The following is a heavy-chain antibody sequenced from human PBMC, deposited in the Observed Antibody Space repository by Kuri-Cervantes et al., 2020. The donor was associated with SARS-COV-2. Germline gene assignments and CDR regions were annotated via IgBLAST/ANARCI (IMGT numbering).Heavy chain of an antibody. CDR1: GYTFTGYY. J-gene: IGHJ4*02. CDR3: ASTLDYSTYYRPFDY. V-gene: IGHV1-2*06. D-gene: IGHD2/OR15-2a*01. Sequence: ASVKVSCKASGYTFTGYYMHWVRQAPGQGLEWMGRINPNSGGTNYARKFQGRVTMTEDTSTDTAYMELSSLRFEDMAVYYCASTLDYSTYYRPFDYWGQGTLVTVSS. CDR2: INPNSGGT.